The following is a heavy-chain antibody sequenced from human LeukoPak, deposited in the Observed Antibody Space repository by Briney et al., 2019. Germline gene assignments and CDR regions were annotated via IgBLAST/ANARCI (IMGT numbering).Heavy chain of an antibody. CDR1: GASINSSNFY. Sequence: PSDTLSLTCTVSGASINSSNFYWGWIRQPSGKGLEWIANIYDRGSTYYNPPLKSRVTISVDTSKNQFSLRLSSVTAADTAVYYCARHPTTICGVVKLIRTTWFDPWGQGTLVTVSS. J-gene: IGHJ5*02. V-gene: IGHV4-39*01. CDR3: ARHPTTICGVVKLIRTTWFDP. CDR2: IYDRGST. D-gene: IGHD3-3*01.